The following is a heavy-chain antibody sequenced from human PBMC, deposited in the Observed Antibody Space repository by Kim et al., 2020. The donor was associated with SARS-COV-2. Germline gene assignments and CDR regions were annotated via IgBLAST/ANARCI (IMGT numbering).Heavy chain of an antibody. CDR3: ASGYDILTGYPFDY. CDR1: GFTFSSYA. D-gene: IGHD3-9*01. CDR2: ISGSGGST. J-gene: IGHJ4*02. Sequence: GGSLRLSCAASGFTFSSYAMSWVRQAPGKGLEWVSAISGSGGSTYYADSVKGRFTISRDNSKNTLYLQMNSLRAEDTAVYYCASGYDILTGYPFDYWGQGTLVTVSS. V-gene: IGHV3-23*01.